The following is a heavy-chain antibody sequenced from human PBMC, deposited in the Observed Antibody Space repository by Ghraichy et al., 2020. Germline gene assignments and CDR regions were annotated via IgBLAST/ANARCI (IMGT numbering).Heavy chain of an antibody. CDR2: TYYRSKWYN. Sequence: SQTLSLTCAISGDSVSSNSAAWNWIRQSPSRGLEWLGRTYYRSKWYNDYAVSVKSRITINPDTSKNQFSLQLNSVTPDDTAVYYCARSPSLIAYYYYYMDVWGKGTTVTVSS. CDR3: ARSPSLIAYYYYYMDV. V-gene: IGHV6-1*01. J-gene: IGHJ6*03. D-gene: IGHD2-21*01. CDR1: GDSVSSNSAA.